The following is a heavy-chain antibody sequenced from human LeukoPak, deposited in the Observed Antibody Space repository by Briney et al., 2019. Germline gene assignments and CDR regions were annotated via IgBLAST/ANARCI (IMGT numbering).Heavy chain of an antibody. CDR2: ISSSGDYI. Sequence: GGSLRLSCAASGFTLSSYTVNWVRQAPGRGLEWVSCISSSGDYIYYADSVKGRFTISRDNAKNPLYLQVDSLRAEDTATYYCARRSGANVDDALDIWGQGTTVTVSS. D-gene: IGHD6-19*01. J-gene: IGHJ3*02. CDR1: GFTLSSYT. V-gene: IGHV3-21*01. CDR3: ARRSGANVDDALDI.